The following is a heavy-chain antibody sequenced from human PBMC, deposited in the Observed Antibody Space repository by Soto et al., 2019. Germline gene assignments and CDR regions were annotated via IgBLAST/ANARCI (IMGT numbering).Heavy chain of an antibody. V-gene: IGHV1-8*01. CDR2: MNPNSGNT. CDR1: GYTFTSYD. CDR3: ARGLKYYYGMDV. J-gene: IGHJ6*02. Sequence: ASVKVSCKASGYTFTSYDINWVRQATGQGLEWMGWMNPNSGNTGYAQKFQGRVTMTRNTSISTAYMELSSLRSEDTAVYYCARGLKYYYGMDVWGQGTTVTVS.